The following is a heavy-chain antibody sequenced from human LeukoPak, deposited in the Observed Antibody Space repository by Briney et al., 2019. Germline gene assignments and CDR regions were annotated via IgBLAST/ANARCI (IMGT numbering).Heavy chain of an antibody. CDR1: GFTFSSYG. CDR2: IGGSGHST. Sequence: PGGSLRLSCAASGFTFSSYGMSWVRQAPGKGLEWVSAIGGSGHSTYYADSAKGRFTISRDNSKDTLYLQMNSLRAEGPAVYYCVKRSDYGGNWNHFDHWGQGTLVTVSS. CDR3: VKRSDYGGNWNHFDH. D-gene: IGHD4-23*01. V-gene: IGHV3-23*01. J-gene: IGHJ4*02.